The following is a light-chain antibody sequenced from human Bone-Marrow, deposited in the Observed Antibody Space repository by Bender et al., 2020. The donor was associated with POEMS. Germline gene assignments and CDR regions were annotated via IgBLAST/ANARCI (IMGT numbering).Light chain of an antibody. CDR3: AVWDDSLNGWV. Sequence: QSALTQPASVSGSPGQSITISCTGTSSDVGSHNLVSWYQQHPNRAPKVIIYEGSQRPSGVSYRFSASTSDNAASLTISGLQAEDEAEYYCAVWDDSLNGWVFGGVTKLTVL. V-gene: IGLV2-23*01. CDR2: EGS. CDR1: SSDVGSHNL. J-gene: IGLJ3*02.